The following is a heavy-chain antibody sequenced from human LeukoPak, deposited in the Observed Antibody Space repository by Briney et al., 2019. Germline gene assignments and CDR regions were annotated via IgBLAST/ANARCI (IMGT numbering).Heavy chain of an antibody. CDR2: IYTSGST. Sequence: SQTLSLTCTVSGGSISSGSYYWSWIRQPAGEGLEWIGRIYTSGSTNYNPSLKSRVTISVDTSKNQFSLKLSSVTAADTAVYYCARDSDVSGYCDSSGYYYYYYYMDVWGKGTTVTVSS. CDR1: GGSISSGSYY. J-gene: IGHJ6*03. D-gene: IGHD3-22*01. V-gene: IGHV4-61*02. CDR3: ARDSDVSGYCDSSGYYYYYYYMDV.